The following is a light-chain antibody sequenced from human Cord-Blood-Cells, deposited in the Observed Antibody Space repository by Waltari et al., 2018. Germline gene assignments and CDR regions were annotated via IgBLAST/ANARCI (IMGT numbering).Light chain of an antibody. CDR2: DAS. CDR3: QQRSNWPPIT. V-gene: IGKV3-11*01. CDR1: QSVSSY. Sequence: IVLTPPPAPLSLSPGERATLSCRASQSVSSYLACYQQKPGQAPRLLIYDASNRATGIPARFSGSGSGTDFTLTISSLEPEDFAVYYCQQRSNWPPITFGQGTRLEIK. J-gene: IGKJ5*01.